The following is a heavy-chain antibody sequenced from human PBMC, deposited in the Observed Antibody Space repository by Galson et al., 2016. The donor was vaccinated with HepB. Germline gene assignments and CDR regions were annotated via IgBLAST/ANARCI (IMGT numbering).Heavy chain of an antibody. D-gene: IGHD6-19*01. CDR2: ISGDGGST. CDR1: GFTFGRYA. CDR3: ARFTQEWLDRVYYFDY. V-gene: IGHV3-23*01. Sequence: SLRLSCAASGFTFGRYAMNWVRQAPGKGLEWVSAISGDGGSTSYAGSAQGRFTSSRDRSTNTMYLQMNSLRTDDTAVYYCARFTQEWLDRVYYFDYWGQGTLVTVSS. J-gene: IGHJ4*02.